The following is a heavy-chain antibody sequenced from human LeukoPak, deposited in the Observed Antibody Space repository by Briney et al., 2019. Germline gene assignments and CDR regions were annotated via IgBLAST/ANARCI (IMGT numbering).Heavy chain of an antibody. Sequence: GGSLRLSCAASAFTFSSYGMHWVRQAPGKGLEWVAFIRYDGSNKYYADSVKGRFTISRDNSKNTLYLQMNSLRAEDTAVYYCATGFNLPLWTAGKYFQHWGQGTLVTASS. J-gene: IGHJ1*01. CDR1: AFTFSSYG. D-gene: IGHD3-16*01. V-gene: IGHV3-30*02. CDR2: IRYDGSNK. CDR3: ATGFNLPLWTAGKYFQH.